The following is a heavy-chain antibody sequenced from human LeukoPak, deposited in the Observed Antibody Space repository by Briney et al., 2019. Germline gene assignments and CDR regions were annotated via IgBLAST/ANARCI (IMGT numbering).Heavy chain of an antibody. Sequence: RSLRLSCAASGFTFSSYAMHWVRQAPGKGLEWVAVISYDGSNKYYADSVKGRFTISRDNSKNTLYLQMNSLRAEDTAVYYCARAIHGATWGQGTLVTVSS. D-gene: IGHD3-10*01. V-gene: IGHV3-30-3*01. CDR2: ISYDGSNK. CDR1: GFTFSSYA. J-gene: IGHJ5*02. CDR3: ARAIHGAT.